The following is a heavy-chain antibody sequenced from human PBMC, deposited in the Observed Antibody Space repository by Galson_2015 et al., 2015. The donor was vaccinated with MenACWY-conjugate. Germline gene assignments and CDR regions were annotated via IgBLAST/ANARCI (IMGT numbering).Heavy chain of an antibody. V-gene: IGHV3-33*06. J-gene: IGHJ3*02. D-gene: IGHD1-26*01. CDR1: GFTLNSHS. CDR2: IWYDGSNK. Sequence: SLRLSCAASGFTLNSHSMHWVRQAPGKGLEWVAVIWYDGSNKYYADSVKGRFTISRDNSKNTVYLQMDSLRAEDTAMYYCAKRGAITASIWKDAFDIRGQGTMVTVPS. CDR3: AKRGAITASIWKDAFDI.